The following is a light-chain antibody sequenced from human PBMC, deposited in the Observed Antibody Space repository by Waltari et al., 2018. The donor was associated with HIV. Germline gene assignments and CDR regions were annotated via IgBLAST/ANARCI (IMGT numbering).Light chain of an antibody. CDR2: LAS. Sequence: DVLATRIPLSLPVSPVEPASISCRATESLRHSNGRDYLDWYVQRPGQTPRLLIYLASNRASGVPDRFVGTGSGTDFTLRITRVEAADVGTYFCLQNIRAPFAFGQGT. J-gene: IGKJ2*01. CDR3: LQNIRAPFA. V-gene: IGKV2-28*01. CDR1: ESLRHSNGRDY.